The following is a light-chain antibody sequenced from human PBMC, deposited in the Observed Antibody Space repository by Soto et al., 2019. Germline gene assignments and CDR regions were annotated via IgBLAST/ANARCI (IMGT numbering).Light chain of an antibody. CDR1: QSVTNDY. CDR2: GAS. V-gene: IGKV3-20*01. J-gene: IGKJ1*01. Sequence: PGERATLSCRASQSVTNDYLAWYQQKPGQAPRLLIYGASSRATGIPDRFSGSGSGTDFTLTISGLEPEDFAVYYCQRYGSSLWTFGQGTKVEIK. CDR3: QRYGSSLWT.